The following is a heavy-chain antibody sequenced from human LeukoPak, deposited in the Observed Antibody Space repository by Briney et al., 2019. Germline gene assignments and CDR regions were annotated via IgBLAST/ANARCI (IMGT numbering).Heavy chain of an antibody. D-gene: IGHD2-21*01. CDR2: ISGSGGST. V-gene: IGHV3-23*01. J-gene: IGHJ4*02. CDR1: GFTFSSYA. CDR3: AKFLPTHIVVANYYFDY. Sequence: GGSLRLSCAASGFTFSSYAMSWVRHAPGKGLEWVSAISGSGGSTYYADSVKGRFTISRDNSKNTLYLQMNSLRAEDTAVYYCAKFLPTHIVVANYYFDYWGQGTLVTVSS.